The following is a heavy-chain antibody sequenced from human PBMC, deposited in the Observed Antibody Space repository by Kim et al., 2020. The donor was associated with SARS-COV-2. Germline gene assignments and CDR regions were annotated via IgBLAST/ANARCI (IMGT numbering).Heavy chain of an antibody. V-gene: IGHV1-2*06. CDR2: INPNSGAT. CDR1: GYTFTGYY. Sequence: ASVKVSCKASGYTFTGYYIHWVRRAPGQGLEWIGRINPNSGATIYAQKFQGRVTMTRDTSISTGYMDLTSLISDDTAVYFCARGLTGITTHDNWLGPWGQGTLVTVSS. D-gene: IGHD1-7*01. J-gene: IGHJ5*02. CDR3: ARGLTGITTHDNWLGP.